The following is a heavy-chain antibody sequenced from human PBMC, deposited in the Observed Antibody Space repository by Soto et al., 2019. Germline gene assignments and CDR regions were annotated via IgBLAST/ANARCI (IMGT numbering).Heavy chain of an antibody. CDR1: GFTFSSYA. CDR3: AKDSLAAAGTGLYYYYGMDV. Sequence: HPGGSLRLSCAASGFTFSSYAMSWVRQAPGKGLEWVSAISGSGGSTYYADSVKGRFTISRDNSKNTLYLQMNSLRAEDTAVYYCAKDSLAAAGTGLYYYYGMDVWGQGTTVTVSS. D-gene: IGHD6-13*01. CDR2: ISGSGGST. V-gene: IGHV3-23*01. J-gene: IGHJ6*02.